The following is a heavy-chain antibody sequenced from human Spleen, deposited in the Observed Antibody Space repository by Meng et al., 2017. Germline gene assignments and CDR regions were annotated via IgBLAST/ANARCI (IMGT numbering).Heavy chain of an antibody. Sequence: QVQLKQWGEELLKPSETLSLTWAVYGVSFSGYYWGWIRQPPGKGLEWIGEINHSGSTNYNPSLKSRVTISVDTSKNQFSLKLSSVTAADTAVYYCARGPWLNWKYPAYFQHWGQGTLVTVSS. CDR3: ARGPWLNWKYPAYFQH. CDR2: INHSGST. J-gene: IGHJ1*01. CDR1: GVSFSGYY. D-gene: IGHD1-7*01. V-gene: IGHV4-34*01.